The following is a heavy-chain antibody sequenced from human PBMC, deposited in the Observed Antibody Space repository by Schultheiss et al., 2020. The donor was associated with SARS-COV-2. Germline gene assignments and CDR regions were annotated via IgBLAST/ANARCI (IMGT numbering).Heavy chain of an antibody. V-gene: IGHV4-59*01. D-gene: IGHD3-10*01. J-gene: IGHJ4*02. CDR2: IYYTGIT. CDR1: GGSIIPYY. CDR3: ARAARVEQLFSVRGGHLDY. Sequence: SETLSLICTVSGGSIIPYYWTWIRQPPGKGLEQVGNIYYTGITKYSPSLKSRITIPVDTSKKQFSLRLGSVTAADTAVYYCARAARVEQLFSVRGGHLDYWGRETQVTVSS.